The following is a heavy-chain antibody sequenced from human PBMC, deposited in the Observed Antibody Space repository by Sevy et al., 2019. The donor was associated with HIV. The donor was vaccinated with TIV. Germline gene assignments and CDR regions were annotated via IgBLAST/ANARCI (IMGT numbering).Heavy chain of an antibody. D-gene: IGHD2-8*01. V-gene: IGHV3-30*02. CDR1: GFYLTTSD. CDR2: VRNDGSNK. J-gene: IGHJ6*02. Sequence: GGSLRLSCAASGFYLTTSDMHWVRQAPGKGLEWVAYVRNDGSNKYYADSVRDRFTISRDSPKNTLYLQMNSLRDEDTAIYYCARGRKRTEEWLEELDYYYGLDVWGQGSTVTVSS. CDR3: ARGRKRTEEWLEELDYYYGLDV.